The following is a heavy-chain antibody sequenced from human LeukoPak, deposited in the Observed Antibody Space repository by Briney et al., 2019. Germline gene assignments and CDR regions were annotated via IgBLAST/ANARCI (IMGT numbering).Heavy chain of an antibody. J-gene: IGHJ3*02. CDR3: ARERMATIFLNAFDI. CDR1: GFTFSSYE. D-gene: IGHD5-24*01. CDR2: IDSRGSTI. V-gene: IGHV3-48*03. Sequence: GGSLRLSCAASGFTFSSYEMNWVRQAPGKGLEWVSYIDSRGSTIYYADSVKGRFTISRDNAKNSLYLQMNSLRAEDTAVYYCARERMATIFLNAFDIWGQGTMVTVSS.